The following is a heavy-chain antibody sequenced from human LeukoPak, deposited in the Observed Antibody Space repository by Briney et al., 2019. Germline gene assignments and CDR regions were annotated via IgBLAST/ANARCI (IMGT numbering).Heavy chain of an antibody. D-gene: IGHD1-20*01. CDR2: IRSKAYGGTT. J-gene: IGHJ4*02. CDR3: TRDDNWNFVY. V-gene: IGHV3-49*04. CDR1: GFTFGDYA. Sequence: GGSLGLSCTASGFTFGDYAMSWVRQAPGKGLEWVGFIRSKAYGGTTEYAASVKGRFTISRDDSKSIAYLQMNSLKTEDTAVYYCTRDDNWNFVYWGQGTLVTVSS.